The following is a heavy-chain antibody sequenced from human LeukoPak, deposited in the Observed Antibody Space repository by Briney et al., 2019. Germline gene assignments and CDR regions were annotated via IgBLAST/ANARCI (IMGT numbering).Heavy chain of an antibody. CDR2: IIPIFGTA. D-gene: IGHD6-19*01. CDR1: GGTFSSYA. J-gene: IGHJ6*02. V-gene: IGHV1-69*13. CDR3: ARGAYSSGWYYYYGMDV. Sequence: SVKVSCKASGGTFSSYAISWVRQAPGQGLEWMGGIIPIFGTANYAQKFQGRVTITADESTSTAYMELSSLRSEDTAVYYCARGAYSSGWYYYYGMDVWGQGTTVTVSS.